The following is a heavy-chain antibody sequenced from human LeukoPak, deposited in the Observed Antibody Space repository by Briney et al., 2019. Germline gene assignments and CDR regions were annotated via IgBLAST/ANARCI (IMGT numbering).Heavy chain of an antibody. CDR1: GSTFSSYA. Sequence: PGGSLRLSCAASGSTFSSYAMSWVRQAPGKGLEWVSAISGSGGSTYYADSVKGRFTISRDNSKNTLYLQMNSLRAEDTAVYYCATHRHSSSWYAEPDLVNWGQGTLVTVSS. CDR3: ATHRHSSSWYAEPDLVN. D-gene: IGHD6-13*01. V-gene: IGHV3-23*01. CDR2: ISGSGGST. J-gene: IGHJ4*02.